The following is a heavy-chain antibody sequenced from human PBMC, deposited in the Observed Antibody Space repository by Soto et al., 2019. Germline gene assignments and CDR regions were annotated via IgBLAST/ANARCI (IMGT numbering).Heavy chain of an antibody. D-gene: IGHD3-22*01. CDR3: ASYGYFFGSYFDY. CDR1: GGSISSGGYY. CDR2: IYYSGST. V-gene: IGHV4-31*03. Sequence: SETLSLTCTVSGGSISSGGYYWSWIRQHPGKGLEWIGYIYYSGSTYYNPSLKSRVNMSVDTSKNQFSLKLSSVTAADTAVYYCASYGYFFGSYFDYWGQGTLVTVSS. J-gene: IGHJ4*02.